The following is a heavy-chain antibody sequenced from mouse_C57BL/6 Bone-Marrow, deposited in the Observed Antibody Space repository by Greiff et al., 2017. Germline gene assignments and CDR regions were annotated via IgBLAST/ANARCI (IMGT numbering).Heavy chain of an antibody. CDR3: ALRFAY. CDR2: IYPGDGDT. CDR1: GYAFSSSW. V-gene: IGHV1-82*01. Sequence: QVQLQQSGPELVKPGASVKISCKASGYAFSSSWMNWVKQRPGKGLEWIGRIYPGDGDTNYNGKFKGKATLTADKSSNTAYMQLSSLTSEDSAVYFCALRFAYWGQGTLVTVSA. J-gene: IGHJ3*01.